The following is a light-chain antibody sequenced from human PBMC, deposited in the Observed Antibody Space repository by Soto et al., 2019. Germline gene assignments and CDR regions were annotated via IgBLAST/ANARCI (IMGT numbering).Light chain of an antibody. CDR3: MQTLQSWK. J-gene: IGKJ1*01. CDR1: QSLLHSNGYNY. V-gene: IGKV2-28*01. Sequence: DIVMTQSPLSLPVTPGEPASISCRSSQSLLHSNGYNYLDWYLQKPGQSPQLLIYLGSNRASGVPDRFSGSGSGTDFTLKISRVEAEDVGVYYRMQTLQSWKFVQGTKVDIK. CDR2: LGS.